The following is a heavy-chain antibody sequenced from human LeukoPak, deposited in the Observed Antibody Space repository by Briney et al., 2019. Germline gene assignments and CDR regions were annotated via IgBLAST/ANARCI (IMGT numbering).Heavy chain of an antibody. D-gene: IGHD3-22*01. CDR3: ARQYYYDSSGYLFAAGFDY. J-gene: IGHJ4*02. V-gene: IGHV1-69*05. CDR1: GGTFSSYA. Sequence: SVKVSCKASGGTFSSYAISWVRQAPGQGLEWMGRIIPIFATASYAQKFQGRVTITTDESTSTASMELSSLRSEDTAVYYCARQYYYDSSGYLFAAGFDYWGQGTLVTVSS. CDR2: IIPIFATA.